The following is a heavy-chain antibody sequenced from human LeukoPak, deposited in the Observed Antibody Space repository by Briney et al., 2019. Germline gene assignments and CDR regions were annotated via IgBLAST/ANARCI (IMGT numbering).Heavy chain of an antibody. CDR1: GGSITSYY. CDR3: AREFSGTSIAARVFDS. V-gene: IGHV4-4*07. Sequence: PSETLSLTCTVSGGSITSYYWTYIRQPAGKGLEWIGRIHSSGGTNYSPSLKSRVTTPLDTSKNQFSLNLSSVTAADTAIYYCAREFSGTSIAARVFDSWGQGTLVTVSS. D-gene: IGHD6-6*01. J-gene: IGHJ4*02. CDR2: IHSSGGT.